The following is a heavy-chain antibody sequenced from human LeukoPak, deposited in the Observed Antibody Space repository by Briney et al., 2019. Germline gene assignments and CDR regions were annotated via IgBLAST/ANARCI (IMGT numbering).Heavy chain of an antibody. CDR3: ARGDGDYDFWSGYGNHNWFDP. CDR1: GGPISSYY. V-gene: IGHV4-4*08. J-gene: IGHJ5*02. CDR2: IYTSGST. Sequence: SETLSLTCIVSGGPISSYYWSWIRQPPGKGLEWIGRIYTSGSTNYNPSLKSRVTISVDTSKNQFSLKLSSVTAADTAVYYCARGDGDYDFWSGYGNHNWFDPWGQGTLVTVSS. D-gene: IGHD3-3*01.